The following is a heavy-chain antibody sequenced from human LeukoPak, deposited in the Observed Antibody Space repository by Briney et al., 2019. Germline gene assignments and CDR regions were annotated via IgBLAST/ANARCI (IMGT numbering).Heavy chain of an antibody. D-gene: IGHD6-19*01. CDR2: IYPGDSDT. Sequence: GESLKISCKGSGYSFTSYWIGWVRQMPGKGLEWRGIIYPGDSDTRYSPSFQGQVTISADKSISTAYLQWSSLKASDTAMYYCARSIAVAGRGNWFDPWGQGTLVTVSS. J-gene: IGHJ5*02. V-gene: IGHV5-51*01. CDR3: ARSIAVAGRGNWFDP. CDR1: GYSFTSYW.